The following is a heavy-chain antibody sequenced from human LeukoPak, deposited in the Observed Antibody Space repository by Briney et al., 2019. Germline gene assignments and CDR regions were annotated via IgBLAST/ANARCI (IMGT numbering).Heavy chain of an antibody. V-gene: IGHV3-30*04. CDR2: ISYGGSNK. Sequence: GGSLRLSCAASGFTFSTYAVNWVRQAPGKGLEWVAVISYGGSNKYYADSVKGRFTISRDNSKNTLYLQMNSLRAEDTAVYYCARDLFDYWGQGTLVTVSS. CDR3: ARDLFDY. J-gene: IGHJ4*02. CDR1: GFTFSTYA.